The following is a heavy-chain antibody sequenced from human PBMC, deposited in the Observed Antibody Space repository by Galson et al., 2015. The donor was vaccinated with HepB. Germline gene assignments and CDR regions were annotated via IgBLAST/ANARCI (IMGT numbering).Heavy chain of an antibody. CDR3: ARGGVLMVRGVIPPSNWFDP. Sequence: SVKVSCKASGYTFTSYAISWVRQAPGQGLEWMGLISAYNGNTNYAQEFQDRVTVTTDTSTSTAYMELRSLRSDDTAVYYCARGGVLMVRGVIPPSNWFDPWGQGTLVTVSS. J-gene: IGHJ5*02. V-gene: IGHV1-18*04. CDR1: GYTFTSYA. D-gene: IGHD3-10*01. CDR2: ISAYNGNT.